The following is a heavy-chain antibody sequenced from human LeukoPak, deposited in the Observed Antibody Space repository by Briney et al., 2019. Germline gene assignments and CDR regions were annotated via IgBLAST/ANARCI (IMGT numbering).Heavy chain of an antibody. J-gene: IGHJ1*01. Sequence: SETLSLTCTVSGGSISSYYWSWIRQPAGKGLEWIGRIYTSGSTNYNPSLKSRVTMSVDTSKNQFSLKLSSVTAADTAVYYCARVAYSGSYYEYFQHWGQGTLVTVSS. CDR2: IYTSGST. D-gene: IGHD1-26*01. CDR1: GGSISSYY. V-gene: IGHV4-4*07. CDR3: ARVAYSGSYYEYFQH.